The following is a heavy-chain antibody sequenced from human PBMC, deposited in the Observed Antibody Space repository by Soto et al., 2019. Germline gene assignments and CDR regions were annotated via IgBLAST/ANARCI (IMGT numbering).Heavy chain of an antibody. V-gene: IGHV4-59*07. CDR3: ARAYGDYVFDY. Sequence: SDTLSLTCTVSGCSISSYYLSWIRQPPGKGLEWIGYIYYSGSTNYNPSLKSRVTISVDTSKNQFSLKLSSVTAADTAVYYCARAYGDYVFDYWGQGTLVTVS. CDR1: GCSISSYY. D-gene: IGHD4-17*01. CDR2: IYYSGST. J-gene: IGHJ4*02.